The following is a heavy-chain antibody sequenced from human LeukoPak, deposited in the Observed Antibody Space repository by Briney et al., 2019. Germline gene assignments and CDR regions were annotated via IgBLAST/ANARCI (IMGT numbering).Heavy chain of an antibody. CDR2: TWYDGSNN. J-gene: IGHJ4*02. D-gene: IGHD2/OR15-2a*01. CDR1: GFTFSDYG. CDR3: AKMAAADPYTNSPLRPFDSTVHWDY. Sequence: GRSLRLSCAASGFTFSDYGMHWVRQAPGKGLEWVTSTWYDGSNNWYADSVRGRFTISRDNSKNTLYLQMNSLRVEDTAVYYCAKMAAADPYTNSPLRPFDSTVHWDYWGQGTLVTVSS. V-gene: IGHV3-33*06.